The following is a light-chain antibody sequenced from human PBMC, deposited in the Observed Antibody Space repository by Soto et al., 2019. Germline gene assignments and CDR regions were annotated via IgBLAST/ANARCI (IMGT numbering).Light chain of an antibody. Sequence: QSVLTQPASVSGSPGQSITISCTGTSSDVGAYNYVSWYQQHPGKAPKLMIYEVSYRPSGVSDRFSGSRSGNTAFLTVSGVQAEDEADYYCSSYAERNSVLFGGGTKLTVL. CDR3: SSYAERNSVL. V-gene: IGLV2-14*01. J-gene: IGLJ3*02. CDR1: SSDVGAYNY. CDR2: EVS.